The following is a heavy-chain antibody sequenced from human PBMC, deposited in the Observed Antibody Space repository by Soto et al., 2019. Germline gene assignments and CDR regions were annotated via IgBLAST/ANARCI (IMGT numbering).Heavy chain of an antibody. V-gene: IGHV2-5*02. Sequence: QITLNESGPTVVRPTETLTLTCRFSGFSLTTSGVGVGWIRQSPGKAPEWLALIYWDDDKRYSASLKSRLTITKDTSKNQVVLTVSDLDPTDTATYYCAHRVLRTVWGLVTTTAIYFDFWGQGTPVAVSS. CDR1: GFSLTTSGVG. CDR3: AHRVLRTVWGLVTTTAIYFDF. D-gene: IGHD3-3*01. CDR2: IYWDDDK. J-gene: IGHJ4*02.